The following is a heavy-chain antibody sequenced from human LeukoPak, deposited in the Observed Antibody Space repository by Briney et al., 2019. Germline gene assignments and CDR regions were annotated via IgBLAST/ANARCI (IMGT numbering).Heavy chain of an antibody. J-gene: IGHJ4*02. V-gene: IGHV4-59*12. Sequence: PSETLSLTCTVSGGSISSYYWSWIRQPPGKGLEWIGYIYYSGSTNYNPSLKSRATISVDTSKNQFPLKLSSVTAADTAVYYCARTRYSSSPGYFDYWGQGTLVTVSS. D-gene: IGHD6-6*01. CDR2: IYYSGST. CDR1: GGSISSYY. CDR3: ARTRYSSSPGYFDY.